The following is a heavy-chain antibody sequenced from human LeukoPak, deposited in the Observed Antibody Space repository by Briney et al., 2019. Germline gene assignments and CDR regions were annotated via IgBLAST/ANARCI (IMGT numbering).Heavy chain of an antibody. CDR2: VYPGDSDT. CDR1: GYSFTSYW. Sequence: GESLKISCKGSGYSFTSYWIGWVRQMPGKGLEWMGIVYPGDSDTRYSPSFQGQVTISADKSISTAYLQWSSLKASDTAMYYCARHISGYPPYYYYGMDVWGQGTTVTVSS. J-gene: IGHJ6*02. D-gene: IGHD3-22*01. V-gene: IGHV5-51*01. CDR3: ARHISGYPPYYYYGMDV.